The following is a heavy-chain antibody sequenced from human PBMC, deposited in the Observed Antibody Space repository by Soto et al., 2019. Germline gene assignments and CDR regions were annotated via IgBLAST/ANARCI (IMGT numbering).Heavy chain of an antibody. CDR3: TTYDYFWGNSRIRWAY. J-gene: IGHJ4*02. Sequence: EVRLVESGGGLVKPGGSLRLSCAASGLPFSKAWMSWVRQAPGEGLEWVARIKSETDGGTTDYAAPVEGRFTIPRDDSKNTLDLQMNNLKTDDTAVYYCTTYDYFWGNSRIRWAYWGQGALVTVSS. CDR1: GLPFSKAW. V-gene: IGHV3-15*01. D-gene: IGHD3-16*01. CDR2: IKSETDGGTT.